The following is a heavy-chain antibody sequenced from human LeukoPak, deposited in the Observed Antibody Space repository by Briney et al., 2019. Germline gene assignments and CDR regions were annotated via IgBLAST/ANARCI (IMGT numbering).Heavy chain of an antibody. V-gene: IGHV1-18*01. CDR3: AREYSSSGGDWFDP. CDR1: GYTFTSYG. D-gene: IGHD6-13*01. CDR2: ISAYNGNT. J-gene: IGHJ5*02. Sequence: PGASVKVSCKASGYTFTSYGISWVRQAPGQGLEWMGWISAYNGNTNYAQKLQGRVTMTTDTSTSTAYMELRSLRSDDTAGYYCAREYSSSGGDWFDPWGQGTLVTVSS.